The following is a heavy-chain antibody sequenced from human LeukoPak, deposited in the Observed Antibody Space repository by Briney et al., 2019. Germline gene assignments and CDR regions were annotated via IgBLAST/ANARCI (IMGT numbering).Heavy chain of an antibody. CDR1: GLTFSSYG. D-gene: IGHD1-26*01. Sequence: PGGSLRLSCAASGLTFSSYGMSWVRQAPGKGLEWVSAISGSGGSTYYADSVKGRFTISRDNSKNTLYLQMNSLRAEDTSVYYCAKDRSIVGATPFDYWGQGTLVTVSS. CDR3: AKDRSIVGATPFDY. V-gene: IGHV3-23*01. CDR2: ISGSGGST. J-gene: IGHJ4*02.